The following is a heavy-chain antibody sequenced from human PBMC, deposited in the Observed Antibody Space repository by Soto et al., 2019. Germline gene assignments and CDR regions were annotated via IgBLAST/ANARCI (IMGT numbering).Heavy chain of an antibody. Sequence: GEPLKIYCHGSGYSFKSYWISWVRQMPGKGLEWMGRIDPSDSYTNYSPSFQGHVTISADKSISTAYLQWSSLKASDTAMYYCARLVYDILTGYYNPYYYGMDVWGQVTTVTVSS. CDR1: GYSFKSYW. V-gene: IGHV5-10-1*01. CDR2: IDPSDSYT. CDR3: ARLVYDILTGYYNPYYYGMDV. D-gene: IGHD3-9*01. J-gene: IGHJ6*02.